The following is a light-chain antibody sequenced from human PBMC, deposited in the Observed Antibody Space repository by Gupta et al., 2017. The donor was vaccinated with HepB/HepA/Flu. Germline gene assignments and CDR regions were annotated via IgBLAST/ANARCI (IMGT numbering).Light chain of an antibody. V-gene: IGLV1-47*01. CDR2: RSN. CDR3: ATWDDSLSGRVV. CDR1: SSNIGNNY. J-gene: IGLJ2*01. Sequence: QSVLTQPPSASGTPGQRVTISCSGSSSNIGNNYVDWYQQLPGTAPKLLIYRSNQRPSGGPDRFSGSKSGTSASLAISGLRYEDEADYYCATWDDSLSGRVVFGGGTKLTVL.